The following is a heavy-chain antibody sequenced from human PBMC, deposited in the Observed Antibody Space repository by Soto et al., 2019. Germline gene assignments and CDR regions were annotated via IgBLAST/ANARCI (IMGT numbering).Heavy chain of an antibody. CDR3: ARTDSSGYYFVY. V-gene: IGHV4-31*03. Sequence: QVQLQESGPGLVKPSQTLSLTCTVSGDFISSGGYYWSWIRQPPGKGLEWIGYIYSSGTTYYNPSLKSRITISVDTSKNQFSLNLSSVTAADTAVYYCARTDSSGYYFVYWGQGTLVTVFS. CDR1: GDFISSGGYY. J-gene: IGHJ4*02. D-gene: IGHD3-22*01. CDR2: IYSSGTT.